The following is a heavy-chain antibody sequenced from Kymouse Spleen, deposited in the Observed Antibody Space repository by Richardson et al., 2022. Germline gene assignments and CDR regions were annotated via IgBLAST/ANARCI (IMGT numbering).Heavy chain of an antibody. CDR3: ARHGYNWNSNFDY. D-gene: IGHD1-7*01. CDR1: GGSISSSSYY. J-gene: IGHJ4*02. CDR2: IYYSGST. Sequence: QLQLQESGPGLVKPSETLSLTCTVSGGSISSSSYYWGWIRQPPGKGLEWIGSIYYSGSTYYNPSLKSRVTISVDTSKNQFSLKLSSVTAADTAVYYCARHGYNWNSNFDYWGQGTLVTVSS. V-gene: IGHV4-39*01.